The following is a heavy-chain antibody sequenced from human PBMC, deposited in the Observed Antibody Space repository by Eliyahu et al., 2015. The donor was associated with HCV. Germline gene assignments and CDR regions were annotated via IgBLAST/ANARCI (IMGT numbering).Heavy chain of an antibody. V-gene: IGHV2-5*02. D-gene: IGHD6-13*01. CDR1: GFSLSTSGVG. CDR3: AHHPHGYSSSWRAFDI. J-gene: IGHJ3*02. CDR2: IYWDDDK. Sequence: QITLKESGPTLVKPTQTLTLTCTFSGFSLSTSGVGVGWIRQPPGKALEWLALIYWDDDKRYSPSLKSRLTITKDTSKNQVVLTMTNMDPVDTATYYCAHHPHGYSSSWRAFDIWGQGTMVTVSS.